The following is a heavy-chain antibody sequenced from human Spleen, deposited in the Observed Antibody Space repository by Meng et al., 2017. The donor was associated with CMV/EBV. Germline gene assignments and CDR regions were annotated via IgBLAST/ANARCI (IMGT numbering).Heavy chain of an antibody. Sequence: GSLRLSCTVSGGSVSSGSYCWSWIRQPPGKGLEWIGYIYYSGSTNYNPSLKSRVTISVDTSKNQFSLKLSSVTAADTAVYYCARDPLPIFGVVIPYYYYGMDVWGQGTTVTVSS. CDR3: ARDPLPIFGVVIPYYYYGMDV. J-gene: IGHJ6*02. CDR1: GGSVSSGSYC. CDR2: IYYSGST. D-gene: IGHD3-3*01. V-gene: IGHV4-61*01.